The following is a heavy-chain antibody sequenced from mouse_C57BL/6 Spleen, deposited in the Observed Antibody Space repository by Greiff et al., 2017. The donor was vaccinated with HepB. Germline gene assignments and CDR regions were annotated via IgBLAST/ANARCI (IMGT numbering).Heavy chain of an antibody. J-gene: IGHJ3*01. V-gene: IGHV4-1*01. D-gene: IGHD1-1*01. CDR3: ARRDYYGSSSPFAY. CDR1: GLDFSRYW. Sequence: EASGLDFSRYWMSWVRRAPGKGLEWIGEINPDSSTINYAPSLKDKFIISRDNAKNTLYLQMSKVRSEDTALYYCARRDYYGSSSPFAYWGQGTLVTVSA. CDR2: INPDSSTI.